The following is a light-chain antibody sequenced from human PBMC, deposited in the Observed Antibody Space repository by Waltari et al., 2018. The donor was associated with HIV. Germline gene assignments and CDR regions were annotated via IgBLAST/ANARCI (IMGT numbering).Light chain of an antibody. CDR3: SVWDDSLNGRV. CDR2: SNN. V-gene: IGLV1-44*01. J-gene: IGLJ1*01. Sequence: QSVLTQPPSASGTPGQRVTISCSGSSSNIGSNTVNWYQQLPGTAPKLLMYSNNQRPSGVPYRCSGSKSGTSASLAISGLQSEDDADYYCSVWDDSLNGRVFGTGTKVTVL. CDR1: SSNIGSNT.